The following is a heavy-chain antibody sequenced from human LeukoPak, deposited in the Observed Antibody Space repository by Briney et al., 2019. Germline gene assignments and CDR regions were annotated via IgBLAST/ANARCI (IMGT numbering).Heavy chain of an antibody. Sequence: GGSLRLSCTASGFAFDEHGMSWVRQVPGKGLEWVSGINWSGGSTGYADPLRGRFTIPRDNAKNSLYLQMDSLRAEDTALYYCARAPITSPFYFDYWGQGTLVTVSS. J-gene: IGHJ4*02. CDR2: INWSGGST. CDR3: ARAPITSPFYFDY. D-gene: IGHD2-2*01. CDR1: GFAFDEHG. V-gene: IGHV3-20*04.